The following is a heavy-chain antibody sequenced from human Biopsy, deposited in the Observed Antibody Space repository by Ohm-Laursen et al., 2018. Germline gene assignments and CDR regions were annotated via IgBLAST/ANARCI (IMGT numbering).Heavy chain of an antibody. CDR3: TKRRTAVRPFDS. CDR1: GFIFSDYG. CDR2: ISGSSNNI. Sequence: SLRLSCSASGFIFSDYGMHWVRQAPGKGLEWVSGISGSSNNIIYADSVRGRFTISRDNAKSSLYLEMNSLRSEDTAFYYCTKRRTAVRPFDSWGHGTLVIVSS. J-gene: IGHJ4*01. D-gene: IGHD6-25*01. V-gene: IGHV3-9*01.